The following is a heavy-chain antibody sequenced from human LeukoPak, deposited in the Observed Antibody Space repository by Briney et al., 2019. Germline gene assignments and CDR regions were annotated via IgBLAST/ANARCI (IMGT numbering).Heavy chain of an antibody. D-gene: IGHD4-17*01. Sequence: SGPALVKPTQTLTLTCTFSGFSLRTSGMRVSWIRQPPGKALEWLARIDWDDDKFYSTSLKTRLTISKDTSKNQVVLTMTSMDPVDTATYYCARIPTTVTAFDYWAQGTLVTVSS. CDR2: IDWDDDK. V-gene: IGHV2-70*04. CDR3: ARIPTTVTAFDY. CDR1: GFSLRTSGMR. J-gene: IGHJ4*02.